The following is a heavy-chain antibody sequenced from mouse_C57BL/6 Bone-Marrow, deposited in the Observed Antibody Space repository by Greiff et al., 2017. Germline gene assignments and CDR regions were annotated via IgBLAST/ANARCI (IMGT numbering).Heavy chain of an antibody. V-gene: IGHV14-4*01. CDR3: THVYYYGSSPAWFAD. J-gene: IGHJ3*01. D-gene: IGHD1-1*01. CDR1: GFNIKDDY. Sequence: EVQLQQSGAELVRPGASVKLSCTASGFNIKDDYMHWVKQRPEQGLEWIGWIDPENGDTEYASKFQGKATITADTSSNTAYLQLSSLTSEDTAVYYCTHVYYYGSSPAWFADWGQGTLVTVSA. CDR2: IDPENGDT.